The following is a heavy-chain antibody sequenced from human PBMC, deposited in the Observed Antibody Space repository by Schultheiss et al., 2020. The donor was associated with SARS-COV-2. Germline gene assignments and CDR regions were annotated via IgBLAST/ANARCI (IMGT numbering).Heavy chain of an antibody. J-gene: IGHJ6*02. V-gene: IGHV4-61*08. CDR2: IYYSGST. D-gene: IGHD6-6*01. Sequence: SETLSLTCTVSGGSISSGDYYWSWIRQPPGKGLEWIGYIYYSGSTNYNPSLKSRVTISVDTSKNLLSLKLTSVTAADTAVYYCARDRGQRSSSHYGMDVWGQGTTVTVSS. CDR3: ARDRGQRSSSHYGMDV. CDR1: GGSISSGDYY.